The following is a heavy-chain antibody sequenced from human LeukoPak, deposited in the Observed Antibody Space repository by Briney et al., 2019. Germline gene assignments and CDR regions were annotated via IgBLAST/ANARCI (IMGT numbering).Heavy chain of an antibody. J-gene: IGHJ4*02. V-gene: IGHV4-59*02. CDR2: IYYSGST. CDR3: ASTSGYCSGGNCYSAFDY. Sequence: SETLSLSCTVSGGSVSTYYWNWIRQPPGKGLEWIGYIYYSGSTNYNPSLKSRLTISVDTSNNQFSLKLSSVTAADTAVYYCASTSGYCSGGNCYSAFDYWGQGTLVTVSS. CDR1: GGSVSTYY. D-gene: IGHD2-15*01.